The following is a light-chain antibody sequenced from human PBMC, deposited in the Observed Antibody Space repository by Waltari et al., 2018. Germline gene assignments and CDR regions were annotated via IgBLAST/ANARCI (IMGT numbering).Light chain of an antibody. CDR1: QSLLQSNGYNY. CDR3: MQALQTPAT. J-gene: IGKJ5*01. V-gene: IGKV2-28*01. Sequence: DIVMTQSPLSLPVTPGEPASISCRSSQSLLQSNGYNYLDWYLQKLGQSPQLLIHLGSNRAPGVPDRFSGTGSGTDFTLKISRVEAEDVGIYYCMQALQTPATFGQGTRLEIK. CDR2: LGS.